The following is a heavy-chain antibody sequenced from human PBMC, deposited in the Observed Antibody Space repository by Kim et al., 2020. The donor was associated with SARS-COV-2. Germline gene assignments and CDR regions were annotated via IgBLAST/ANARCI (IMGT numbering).Heavy chain of an antibody. CDR3: SRIRGSGTTRSHTSHSYMDI. CDR2: IDWDDDK. V-gene: IGHV2-70*11. J-gene: IGHJ6*03. Sequence: SGPTLVNPTQTLTLTCTFSGFSLSTRGMCVSWIRQPPGKALEWLARIDWDDDKYYNTSLKTRLTIYKDTSKNQVVLTMTNMDPVDTATYYCSRIRGSGTTRSHTSHSYMDIWGKGTTVTVSS. D-gene: IGHD1-7*01. CDR1: GFSLSTRGMC.